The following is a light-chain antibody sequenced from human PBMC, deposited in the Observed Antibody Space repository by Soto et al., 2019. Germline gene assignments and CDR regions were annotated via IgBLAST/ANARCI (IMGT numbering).Light chain of an antibody. CDR3: QQANSYPWT. V-gene: IGKV1-12*01. J-gene: IGKJ1*01. CDR1: QGVSDW. Sequence: TQSPGTLSLSPGERATLSCRASQGVSDWVAWYQQKPGEAPKPLIYGSSSLLSGVPSRFSGTRSGTDFTLTISSLQPEDFATYYCQQANSYPWTFGQGTKVDIK. CDR2: GSS.